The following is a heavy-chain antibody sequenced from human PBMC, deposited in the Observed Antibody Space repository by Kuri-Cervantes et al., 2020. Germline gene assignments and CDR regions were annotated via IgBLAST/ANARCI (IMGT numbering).Heavy chain of an antibody. D-gene: IGHD3-22*01. J-gene: IGHJ4*02. Sequence: GESLKISCAASGFIVGDYAMTWFRQAPGKGLEWVGLIRSKYYGETTEYAASVKGRFFISRDDSANIANLQMNSLKSEDTAVYFCTTGINCDSSDCYWACAYWGQGTLVTVSS. V-gene: IGHV3-49*03. CDR1: GFIVGDYA. CDR2: IRSKYYGETT. CDR3: TTGINCDSSDCYWACAY.